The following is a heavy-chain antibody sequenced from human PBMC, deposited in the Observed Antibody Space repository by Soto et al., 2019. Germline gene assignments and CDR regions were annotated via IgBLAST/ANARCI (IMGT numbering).Heavy chain of an antibody. D-gene: IGHD3-22*01. CDR2: ISSSGSTI. CDR3: ARDAYDYDESGGSDRH. J-gene: IGHJ4*02. V-gene: IGHV3-48*02. Sequence: EVQLVESGGGLVQPGGSLRLSCAASGFSFNTYKMNWVRQAPGKGLEWVSYISSSGSTIYYADSVKGRFTISRHNAKYLLYLQMNSLRDGDTAVYYCARDAYDYDESGGSDRHWGEGTLVTVSS. CDR1: GFSFNTYK.